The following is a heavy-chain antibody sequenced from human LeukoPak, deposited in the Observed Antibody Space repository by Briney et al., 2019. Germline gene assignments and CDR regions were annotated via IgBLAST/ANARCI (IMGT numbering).Heavy chain of an antibody. CDR2: ISPYNGNT. CDR1: GYDFISVG. Sequence: ASVKVSCKASGYDFISVGITWVRRAPGQGLEWMGWISPYNGNTRYAQKFQGRVAMTTDTSTTTAYMELRGLRFNDTAVYYCARAGSGSGWYFDYWGQGTLVTVSS. V-gene: IGHV1-18*01. D-gene: IGHD6-19*01. CDR3: ARAGSGSGWYFDY. J-gene: IGHJ4*02.